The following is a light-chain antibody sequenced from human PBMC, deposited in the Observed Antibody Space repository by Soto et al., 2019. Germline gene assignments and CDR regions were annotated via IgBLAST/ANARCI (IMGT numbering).Light chain of an antibody. V-gene: IGLV1-40*01. CDR1: SSNIGAGYD. J-gene: IGLJ1*01. CDR2: GNS. CDR3: QSYDSSLSGFYV. Sequence: QSVRTQPPSVSGAPGQRVTISCTGRSSNIGAGYDVHWYQQLPGTAPKLLIYGNSNRPSGVPDRFSGSKSGTSASLAITGLQAEDEADYYCQSYDSSLSGFYVFGTGTKLTV.